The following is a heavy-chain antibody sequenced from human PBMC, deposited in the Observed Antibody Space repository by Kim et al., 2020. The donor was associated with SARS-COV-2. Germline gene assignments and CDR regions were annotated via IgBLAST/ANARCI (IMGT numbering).Heavy chain of an antibody. J-gene: IGHJ6*02. V-gene: IGHV3-48*04. CDR2: ISSSSSTI. D-gene: IGHD2-2*01. Sequence: GGSLRLSCAASGFTFSSYSMNWVRQAPGKGLEWVSYISSSSSTIYYADSVKGRFTISRDNAKNSLYLQMNSLRAEDTAVYYCARDRVVVPAASEGYYYYGMDVWGQGTTVTVSS. CDR3: ARDRVVVPAASEGYYYYGMDV. CDR1: GFTFSSYS.